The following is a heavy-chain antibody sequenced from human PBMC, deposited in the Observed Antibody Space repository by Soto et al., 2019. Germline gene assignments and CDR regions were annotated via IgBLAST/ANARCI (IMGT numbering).Heavy chain of an antibody. CDR1: GGSISSYY. V-gene: IGHV4-4*09. CDR2: IYNSGST. CDR3: ARGSTTEKVDS. J-gene: IGHJ4*02. Sequence: SETLSLTCTVSGGSISSYYWSWIRQPPGKGLEWIGYIYNSGSTYNNPSLKSRVTISVDTSKNQFSLKLTSVTAADTAVYYCARGSTTEKVDSWGQGTLVTVSS. D-gene: IGHD4-17*01.